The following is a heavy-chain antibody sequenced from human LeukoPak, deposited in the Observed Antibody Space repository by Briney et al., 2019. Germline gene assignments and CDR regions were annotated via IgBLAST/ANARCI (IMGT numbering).Heavy chain of an antibody. CDR2: ISGSGGSS. CDR1: GFTFSSYA. CDR3: AKGGYCSGGSCYYQYPYYFDY. Sequence: GGSLRLSCAASGFTFSSYAMSWVRLAPGKGLKWVSAISGSGGSSYYADSVKGRFTISRDNSKNTLYLQMNSLRAEDTAVYYCAKGGYCSGGSCYYQYPYYFDYWGQGTPVTVSS. J-gene: IGHJ4*02. D-gene: IGHD2-15*01. V-gene: IGHV3-23*01.